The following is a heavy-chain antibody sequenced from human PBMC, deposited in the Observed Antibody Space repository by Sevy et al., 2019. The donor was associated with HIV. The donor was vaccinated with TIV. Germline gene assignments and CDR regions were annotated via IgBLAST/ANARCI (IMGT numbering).Heavy chain of an antibody. Sequence: GGSLRLSCAASGFTFTNTWMSWVRQAPGKGLEWVSYISKSGTSMYYSDSVKGRFTISRDNARNSLYLQMNSLRAEDTAVYYCARDLPPSATTVAHFDCWVQGTLVTVSS. J-gene: IGHJ4*02. V-gene: IGHV3-11*04. CDR2: ISKSGTSM. CDR1: GFTFTNTW. D-gene: IGHD4-17*01. CDR3: ARDLPPSATTVAHFDC.